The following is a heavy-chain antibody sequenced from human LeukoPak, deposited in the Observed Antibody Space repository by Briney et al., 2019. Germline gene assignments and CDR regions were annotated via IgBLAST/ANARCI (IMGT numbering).Heavy chain of an antibody. Sequence: PSETLSLTCTVSGGSISSYYWSWIRQPPGKGLGWIGYIYYSGSTNYNPSLKSRVTISVDTSKNQFSLKLSSVTAADTAVYYCARQAEDLYDSSGFDYWGQGTLVTVSS. V-gene: IGHV4-59*01. CDR1: GGSISSYY. CDR3: ARQAEDLYDSSGFDY. J-gene: IGHJ4*02. D-gene: IGHD3-22*01. CDR2: IYYSGST.